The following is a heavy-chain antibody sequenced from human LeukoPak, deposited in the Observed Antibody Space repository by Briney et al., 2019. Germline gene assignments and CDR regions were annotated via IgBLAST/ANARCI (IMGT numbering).Heavy chain of an antibody. V-gene: IGHV3-30*18. D-gene: IGHD3-16*01. Sequence: GSLRLSCAASGFTFSSYGMHWVRQAPGKGLEWVAVISYDGSNKYYADSVKGRFTISRDNSKNTLYLQMNSLRAEDTAVYYCAKDRYYVWGSKIDYWGQGTLVTVSS. CDR3: AKDRYYVWGSKIDY. CDR2: ISYDGSNK. J-gene: IGHJ4*02. CDR1: GFTFSSYG.